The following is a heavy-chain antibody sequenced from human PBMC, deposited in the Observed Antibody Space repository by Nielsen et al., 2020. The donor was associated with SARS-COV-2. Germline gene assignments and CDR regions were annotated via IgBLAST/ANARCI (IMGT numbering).Heavy chain of an antibody. V-gene: IGHV4-34*09. CDR2: INHSGST. D-gene: IGHD1-26*01. CDR1: GGSFSGYY. Sequence: LRLSCAVYGGSFSGYYWSWIRQPPGKGLEWIGEINHSGSTNYNPSLKSRVTISVDTSKNQFSLKLSSVTAADTAVYYCASSGRSFIVGASGAFDIWGQGTMVTVSS. CDR3: ASSGRSFIVGASGAFDI. J-gene: IGHJ3*02.